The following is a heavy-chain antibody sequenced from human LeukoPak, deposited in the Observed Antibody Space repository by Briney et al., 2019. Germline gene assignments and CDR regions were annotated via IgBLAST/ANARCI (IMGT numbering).Heavy chain of an antibody. Sequence: PSETLPLTCTVSGGSISSYYWSWIRRPPGKGLEWIGYIYYSGSTNYNPSLKSRVTMSVDTSKNQFSLKLSPVTAADTAVYYCAGGYSSGWDYFDYWGQGTLVTVSS. V-gene: IGHV4-59*08. CDR2: IYYSGST. J-gene: IGHJ4*02. CDR3: AGGYSSGWDYFDY. CDR1: GGSISSYY. D-gene: IGHD6-19*01.